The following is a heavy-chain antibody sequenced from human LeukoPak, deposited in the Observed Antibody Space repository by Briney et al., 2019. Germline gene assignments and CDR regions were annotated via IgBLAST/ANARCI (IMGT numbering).Heavy chain of an antibody. Sequence: SGPTLVNPTQTLTLTCTFSGLSLNTRGVGVGWIRQPPGRALEWLALIYWDDDRRYSPSLESRLTITKDTSKNQVVLTMTNMDPVDTATYFCAHRKNYYDSSVFDNWGQGTLVTVSS. J-gene: IGHJ4*02. CDR3: AHRKNYYDSSVFDN. CDR1: GLSLNTRGVG. D-gene: IGHD3-22*01. CDR2: IYWDDDR. V-gene: IGHV2-5*02.